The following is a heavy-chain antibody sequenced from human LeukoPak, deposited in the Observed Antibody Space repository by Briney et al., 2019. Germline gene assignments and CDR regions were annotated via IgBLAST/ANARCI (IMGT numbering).Heavy chain of an antibody. CDR3: ARPGIAVAGAIH. CDR2: INSDGSST. V-gene: IGHV3-74*01. J-gene: IGHJ4*02. Sequence: GGSLRLSCAASGFTFSSYWMHWVRQAPGKGLVWVSRINSDGSSTSYADSVKGRFTISRDNAKNTLYLQMNSLRAEDTAVYYCARPGIAVAGAIHWGQGTLVTVSS. D-gene: IGHD6-19*01. CDR1: GFTFSSYW.